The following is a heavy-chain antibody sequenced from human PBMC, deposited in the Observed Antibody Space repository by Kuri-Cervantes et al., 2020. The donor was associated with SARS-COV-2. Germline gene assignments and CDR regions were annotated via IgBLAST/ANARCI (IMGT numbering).Heavy chain of an antibody. CDR2: ISQSGNT. Sequence: SQTLSLTCAVSGGSISSGNFYWSWIRQPPGKGLEWIGYISQSGNTNYNPSLKSRVTISVDRSKNQFSLKVSSVSAADTAVYYCARVSGDSRFSYYMDVWGTGTTVTVSS. V-gene: IGHV4-30-2*01. J-gene: IGHJ6*03. CDR1: GGSISSGNFY. D-gene: IGHD7-27*01. CDR3: ARVSGDSRFSYYMDV.